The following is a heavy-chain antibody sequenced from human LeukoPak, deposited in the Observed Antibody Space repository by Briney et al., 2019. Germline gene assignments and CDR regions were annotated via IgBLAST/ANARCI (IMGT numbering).Heavy chain of an antibody. CDR3: ARQVGPDY. Sequence: GGSLRLPCAASGFSFSSYGMTWVRQAPGKGLEWVSAISGSGGSTYYADSVKGRFTISRDNFKNTLYLQMNTLRAEDTAVYYCARQVGPDYWGQGTLVTVSS. D-gene: IGHD1-26*01. V-gene: IGHV3-23*01. J-gene: IGHJ4*02. CDR2: ISGSGGST. CDR1: GFSFSSYG.